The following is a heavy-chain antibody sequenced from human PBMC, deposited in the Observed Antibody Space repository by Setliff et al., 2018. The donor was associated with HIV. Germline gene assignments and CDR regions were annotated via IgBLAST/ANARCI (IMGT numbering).Heavy chain of an antibody. CDR3: AKARLVWNDYPFGNDAFDI. V-gene: IGHV4-59*12. CDR1: AGSISSYY. Sequence: PSETLSLTCAVSAGSISSYYWSWIRQPPGEGLEWIGYIFYSGSTNYNPSLKSRVTISLDTSKNQFSLKLSSVTAADTAVYYCAKARLVWNDYPFGNDAFDIWGQGTMVTVSS. D-gene: IGHD1-1*01. CDR2: IFYSGST. J-gene: IGHJ3*02.